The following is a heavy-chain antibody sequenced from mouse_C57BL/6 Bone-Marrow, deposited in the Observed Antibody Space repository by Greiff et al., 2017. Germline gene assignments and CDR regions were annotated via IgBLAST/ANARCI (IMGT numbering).Heavy chain of an antibody. D-gene: IGHD1-1*01. CDR1: GYSITSGYY. Sequence: EVQLQESGPGLVKPSQSLSLTCSVTGYSITSGYYWNWIRQFPGNKLEWMGYISYDGSNNYNPTLKNRISITRDTSKNQFFLKLNSVTTEDTATYYCARGLTTIVAPYWYFDVWGTGTTVTVSS. J-gene: IGHJ1*03. CDR3: ARGLTTIVAPYWYFDV. CDR2: ISYDGSN. V-gene: IGHV3-6*01.